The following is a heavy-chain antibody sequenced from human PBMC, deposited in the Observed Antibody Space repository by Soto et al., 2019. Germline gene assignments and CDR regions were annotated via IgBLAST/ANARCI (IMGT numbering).Heavy chain of an antibody. CDR2: IDSASST. CDR1: GFTVSHNS. CDR3: ARDPDYYGMDV. J-gene: IGHJ6*02. V-gene: IGHV3-53*01. Sequence: EVQLVESGGGLIQPGGSLRLSCAASGFTVSHNSMSWVRQAPGEGLEGVSVIDSASSTYYADSVKGRFTISRDNSKNTLYLQMNSLRAEDKAVYYCARDPDYYGMDVWGQGTTVTVSS.